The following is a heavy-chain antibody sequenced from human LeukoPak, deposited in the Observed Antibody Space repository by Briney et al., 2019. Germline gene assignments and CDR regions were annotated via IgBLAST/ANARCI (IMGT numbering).Heavy chain of an antibody. J-gene: IGHJ3*02. D-gene: IGHD2-15*01. Sequence: PGGSLRLSCAASGFTFSNYAMSWVRQAPGKGLEWVSVIYSGGSTYYADSVKGRFTISRDNSKNTLYLQMNSLRAEDTAVYYCARDVVGYCSGGSCYSEGNAFDIWGQGTMVTVSS. CDR3: ARDVVGYCSGGSCYSEGNAFDI. V-gene: IGHV3-66*02. CDR1: GFTFSNYA. CDR2: IYSGGST.